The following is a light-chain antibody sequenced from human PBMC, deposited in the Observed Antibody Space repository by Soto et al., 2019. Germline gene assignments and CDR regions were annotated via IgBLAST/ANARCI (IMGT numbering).Light chain of an antibody. Sequence: DIQMTQSPSSLSASVGDRVTVTCRASQSISTYLYWYQQKPGKAPKLLIYAASSLETVVPSRFSGSGSGTDCTLTISSLQPEDFATYFCQQSYTTPFTFGPGTKVDIK. CDR2: AAS. V-gene: IGKV1-39*01. CDR1: QSISTY. CDR3: QQSYTTPFT. J-gene: IGKJ3*01.